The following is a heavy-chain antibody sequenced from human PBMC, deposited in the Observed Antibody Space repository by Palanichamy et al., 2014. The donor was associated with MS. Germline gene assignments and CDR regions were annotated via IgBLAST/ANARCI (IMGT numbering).Heavy chain of an antibody. CDR2: ISYDGFNK. J-gene: IGHJ4*02. CDR3: ARVAYAGGYSYGPCGY. Sequence: QVQLVESGGGVVQPGRSLRLSCAASGFTFSSYAMHWVRQAPGKGLEWVAVISYDGFNKYYADSVKGRFTISRDNSKNTLYLQMNGLRAEDTAVYYCARVAYAGGYSYGPCGYWGQGTLVTVSS. CDR1: GFTFSSYA. D-gene: IGHD5-18*01. V-gene: IGHV3-30-3*01.